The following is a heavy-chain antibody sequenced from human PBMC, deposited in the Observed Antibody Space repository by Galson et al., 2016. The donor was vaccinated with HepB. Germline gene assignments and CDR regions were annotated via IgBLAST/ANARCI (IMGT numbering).Heavy chain of an antibody. J-gene: IGHJ1*01. Sequence: SLRLSCAASGFSFSHYWMTWVRQAPGKGLEWVANIRQDGSEKYYVDSVKGRFTISRDNAKNSLYLQMNSLRAEDTAVYYCARTFDSSGYYFIWGQGTLVTVSS. D-gene: IGHD3-22*01. CDR3: ARTFDSSGYYFI. CDR2: IRQDGSEK. CDR1: GFSFSHYW. V-gene: IGHV3-7*01.